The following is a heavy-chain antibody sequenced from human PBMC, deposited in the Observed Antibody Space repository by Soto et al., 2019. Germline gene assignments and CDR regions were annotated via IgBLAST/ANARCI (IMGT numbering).Heavy chain of an antibody. J-gene: IGHJ4*02. V-gene: IGHV3-30*18. CDR1: GFTFSSYG. CDR3: AKAPPTVDYGDSAPVEY. Sequence: GGSLRLSCAASGFTFSSYGMHWVRQAPGKGLEWVAVISYDGSNKYYADSVKGRFTISRDNSKNTLYLQMNSLRAEDTAVYYCAKAPPTVDYGDSAPVEYWGQGTLVTVSS. CDR2: ISYDGSNK. D-gene: IGHD4-17*01.